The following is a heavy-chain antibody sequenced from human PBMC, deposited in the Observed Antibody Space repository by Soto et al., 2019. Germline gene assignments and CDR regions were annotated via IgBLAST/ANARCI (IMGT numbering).Heavy chain of an antibody. CDR3: ARGGLGGGSKQWLVPGY. V-gene: IGHV1-3*01. CDR1: GYTFTSYA. CDR2: INAGNGNT. D-gene: IGHD6-19*01. Sequence: ASVKVSCKASGYTFTSYAMHWVRQAPGQRLEWMGWINAGNGNTKYSQKFQGRVTITRDTSASTAYKELSSLRSEDTAVYYCARGGLGGGSKQWLVPGYWGQGTLVTVSS. J-gene: IGHJ4*02.